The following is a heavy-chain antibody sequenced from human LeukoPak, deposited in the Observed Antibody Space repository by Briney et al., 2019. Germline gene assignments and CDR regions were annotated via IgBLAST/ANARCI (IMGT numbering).Heavy chain of an antibody. CDR3: ARHEDGDRPVRDYYYYYGMDV. CDR1: GGSISSSSYY. V-gene: IGHV4-39*01. CDR2: IYDSGSI. Sequence: SETLSLTCTVSGGSISSSSYYWGWIRQPPGKGLEWLGSIYDSGSIYYNPSLKSRVTISVDTSKNQFSLKLSSVTAADTAVYYCARHEDGDRPVRDYYYYYGMDVWGQGTTVTVSS. D-gene: IGHD5-24*01. J-gene: IGHJ6*02.